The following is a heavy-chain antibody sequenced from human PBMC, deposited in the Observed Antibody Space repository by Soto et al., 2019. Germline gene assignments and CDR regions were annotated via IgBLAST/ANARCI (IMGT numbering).Heavy chain of an antibody. Sequence: SETLSLTCAVSGASMTSFYWSWIRRPPGKGLEWIGYVHHSGSTNYNPSLESRATISTDTSNNHFSLRLSSVTAADTAVYYCASLAHESLTGYSYYYHYIYVWGKGTTVTVAS. CDR1: GASMTSFY. CDR3: ASLAHESLTGYSYYYHYIYV. D-gene: IGHD3-9*01. V-gene: IGHV4-59*08. CDR2: VHHSGST. J-gene: IGHJ6*03.